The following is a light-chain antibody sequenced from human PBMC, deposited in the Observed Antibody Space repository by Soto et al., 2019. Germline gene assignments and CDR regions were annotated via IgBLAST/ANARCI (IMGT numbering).Light chain of an antibody. CDR1: QNIDNY. V-gene: IGKV1-39*01. Sequence: DIQVTQSPSSLSASVGDRVTITCRSSQNIDNYLNWYQHKPGKALKLLIYVESQLQSGVPSRFSGSGSGTEFTLTISNLQPEDFATFYCQQSYNAPFTFGPGTRGDV. CDR3: QQSYNAPFT. CDR2: VES. J-gene: IGKJ3*01.